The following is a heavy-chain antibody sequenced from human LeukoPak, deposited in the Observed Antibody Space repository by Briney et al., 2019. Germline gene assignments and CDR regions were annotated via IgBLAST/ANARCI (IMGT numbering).Heavy chain of an antibody. D-gene: IGHD6-13*01. Sequence: PGGSLRLSCAASGFTFSSYGMHWVRQAPGKGLEWVAVISYDGSNKYYADSVKGRFTISRDDSKNTLYLQMNSLRAEDTAVYYCAKASPPDNSSWYGYYFDYWGQGTLVTVSS. CDR2: ISYDGSNK. J-gene: IGHJ4*02. CDR1: GFTFSSYG. V-gene: IGHV3-30*18. CDR3: AKASPPDNSSWYGYYFDY.